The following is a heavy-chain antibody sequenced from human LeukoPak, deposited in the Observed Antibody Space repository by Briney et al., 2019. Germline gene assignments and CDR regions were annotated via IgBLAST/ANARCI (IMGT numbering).Heavy chain of an antibody. CDR3: ARAHRSIMGATTGFDY. J-gene: IGHJ4*02. CDR2: IYTSGST. CDR1: GGSISSYY. V-gene: IGHV4-4*07. Sequence: SETLSLTCTVSGGSISSYYWSWIRQPAGKGLEWIGRIYTSGSTNYNPSLKSRVTMSVDTSKNQFSLKLSSVTAADTAVYYCARAHRSIMGATTGFDYWGQGTLVTVSS. D-gene: IGHD1-26*01.